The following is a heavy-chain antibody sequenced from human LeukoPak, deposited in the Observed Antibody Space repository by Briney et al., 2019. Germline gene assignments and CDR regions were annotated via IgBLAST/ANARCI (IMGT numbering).Heavy chain of an antibody. V-gene: IGHV1-46*01. CDR3: ARDRKDYDSKAYYFDY. CDR2: INPSGGST. Sequence: ASVKVSCKASGYTFTSYYVHWVRQAPGQGLEWMGIINPSGGSTSYAQKFQGRVTMTRDTSTSTVYMELSSLRSEDTAVYYCARDRKDYDSKAYYFDYWGQGTLVTVSS. CDR1: GYTFTSYY. D-gene: IGHD3-3*01. J-gene: IGHJ4*02.